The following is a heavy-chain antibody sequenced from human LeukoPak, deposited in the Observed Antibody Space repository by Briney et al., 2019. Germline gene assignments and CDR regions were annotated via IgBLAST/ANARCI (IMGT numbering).Heavy chain of an antibody. J-gene: IGHJ4*02. V-gene: IGHV4-39*07. CDR1: GGSISSSSYY. CDR2: IYYSGST. Sequence: SETLSLTCTVSGGSISSSSYYWGWIRQPPGKGLEWIGSIYYSGSTYYNPSLKSRVTISVDTSKNQFSLKLSSVTAADTAVYYCARGGGRGIYGYWGQGTLVTVSS. CDR3: ARGGGRGIYGY. D-gene: IGHD3-16*01.